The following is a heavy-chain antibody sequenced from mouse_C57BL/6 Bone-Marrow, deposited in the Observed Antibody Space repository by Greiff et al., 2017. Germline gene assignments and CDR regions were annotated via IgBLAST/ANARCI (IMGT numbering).Heavy chain of an antibody. V-gene: IGHV5-12*01. CDR3: ARQAYYYGSSLFAY. Sequence: EVQVVESGGGLVQPGGSLKLSCAASGFTFSDYYMYWVRQTPEKRLEWVAYISNGGGSTYYPDTVKGRFTISRDNAKNTLYLQMSRLKSEDTAMYYCARQAYYYGSSLFAYWGQGTLVTVSA. CDR1: GFTFSDYY. D-gene: IGHD1-1*01. J-gene: IGHJ3*01. CDR2: ISNGGGST.